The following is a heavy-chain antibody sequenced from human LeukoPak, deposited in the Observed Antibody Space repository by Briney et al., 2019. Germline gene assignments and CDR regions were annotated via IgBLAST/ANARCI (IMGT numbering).Heavy chain of an antibody. V-gene: IGHV1-8*01. D-gene: IGHD5-24*01. CDR3: ARARQRWLQLYYFDY. J-gene: IGHJ4*02. CDR1: GYTFTSYD. CDR2: MNPNSGNT. Sequence: ASVKVSCRASGYTFTSYDINWVRQATGQGLEWMGWMNPNSGNTGYAQKFQGRVTMTRNTSISTAYMELSSLRSEDMAVYYCARARQRWLQLYYFDYWGQGTLVTVSS.